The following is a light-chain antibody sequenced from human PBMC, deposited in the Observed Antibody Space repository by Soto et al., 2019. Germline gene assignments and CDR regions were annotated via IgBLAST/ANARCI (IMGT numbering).Light chain of an antibody. Sequence: QSVLTQPASVSGSPGQSITISCTGTSSDVGGYNYVSWYQQHPGKAPKLIIYEVSNRPSGVSNRFSDSKSGNTASLTISGLQAEDEADYYCNSYTSKSTGVFGTGTKLTVL. CDR1: SSDVGGYNY. J-gene: IGLJ1*01. CDR3: NSYTSKSTGV. V-gene: IGLV2-14*01. CDR2: EVS.